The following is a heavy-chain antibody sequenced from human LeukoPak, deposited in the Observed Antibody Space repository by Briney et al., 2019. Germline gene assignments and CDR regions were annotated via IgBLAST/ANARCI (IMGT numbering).Heavy chain of an antibody. D-gene: IGHD6-13*01. Sequence: SETLSLTCTVSGGSISSGDYYWSWIRQPPGKGLEWIGYICYSGSTYYDPSLKSRVTISVDTSKNQFSLKLSSVTAADTAVYYCARDAIAAADPDYWGQGTLVTVSS. J-gene: IGHJ4*02. V-gene: IGHV4-30-4*01. CDR3: ARDAIAAADPDY. CDR2: ICYSGST. CDR1: GGSISSGDYY.